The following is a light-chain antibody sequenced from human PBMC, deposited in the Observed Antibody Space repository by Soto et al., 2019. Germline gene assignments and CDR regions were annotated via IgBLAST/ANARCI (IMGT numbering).Light chain of an antibody. CDR1: SSNIGANP. V-gene: IGLV1-44*01. CDR2: NND. J-gene: IGLJ2*01. CDR3: EAWDDSLYGAV. Sequence: QSVLTQPPSASGTPGQRVTIPCSGSSSNIGANPINWYQQLPGTAPKLLIYNNDHRPSGVPDRFSASKSGTSASLAISGLQSEDEADYYCEAWDDSLYGAVLGGGTKVTVL.